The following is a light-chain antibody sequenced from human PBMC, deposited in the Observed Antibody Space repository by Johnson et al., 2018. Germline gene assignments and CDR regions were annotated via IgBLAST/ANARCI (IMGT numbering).Light chain of an antibody. CDR3: GTWDSSLSAGNV. J-gene: IGLJ1*01. Sequence: QSVLTQPPSVSAAPGQKVTISCSGSSSNIGNNYVSWYQQLPGTAPKLLIYENNKRPSGIPDRFSGSKSVTSANLCITGLQTGDEADYYCGTWDSSLSAGNVFGTGTKVTVL. V-gene: IGLV1-51*02. CDR2: ENN. CDR1: SSNIGNNY.